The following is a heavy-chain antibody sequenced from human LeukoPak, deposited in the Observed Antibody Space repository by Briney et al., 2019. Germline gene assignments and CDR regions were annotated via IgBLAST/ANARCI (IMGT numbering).Heavy chain of an antibody. D-gene: IGHD4-17*01. V-gene: IGHV4-34*01. CDR3: AETGYGDYEDAFDI. CDR1: GGSFSGYY. CDR2: INHSGST. Sequence: SETLSLTCAVYGGSFSGYYWSWIRQPPGKGLEWIGEINHSGSTNYNPSLKSRVTISADTSKNQFSLKLSSVTAADAAVYYCAETGYGDYEDAFDIWGQGTMVTVSS. J-gene: IGHJ3*02.